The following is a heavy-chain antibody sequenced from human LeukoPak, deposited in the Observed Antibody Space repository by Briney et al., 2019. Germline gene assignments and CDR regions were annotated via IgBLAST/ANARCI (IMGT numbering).Heavy chain of an antibody. J-gene: IGHJ6*02. Sequence: PGGSLRLSCAASGFTFSSYAMHWVRQAPGKGLEWVAVISYDGSNKYYADSVKGRFTISRDNSKNTLYLQMNSLRAEDTAVYYCARVPFPQHEDYCSSTSCPYYYYGMDVWGQGTTVTVSS. CDR3: ARVPFPQHEDYCSSTSCPYYYYGMDV. D-gene: IGHD2-2*01. V-gene: IGHV3-30-3*01. CDR1: GFTFSSYA. CDR2: ISYDGSNK.